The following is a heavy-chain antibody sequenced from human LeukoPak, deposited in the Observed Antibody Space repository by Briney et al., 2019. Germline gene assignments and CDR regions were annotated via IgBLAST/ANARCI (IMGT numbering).Heavy chain of an antibody. J-gene: IGHJ4*02. CDR2: LSVSGGRP. CDR3: AKGTDDISGSLFDY. Sequence: RAGGSLRLSCAASGFTFTNYAMTWVRQAPGKGLEWVSSLSVSGGRPHYADSVKGRFTISRDNSKNTLYLQMNSLRAEDTAVYYCAKGTDDISGSLFDYWGQGTLVSVSS. CDR1: GFTFTNYA. D-gene: IGHD3-22*01. V-gene: IGHV3-23*01.